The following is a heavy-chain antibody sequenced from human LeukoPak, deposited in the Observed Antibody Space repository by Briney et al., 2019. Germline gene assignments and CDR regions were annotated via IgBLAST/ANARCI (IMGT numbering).Heavy chain of an antibody. D-gene: IGHD3-10*01. CDR3: AREISAYYGSVPWFDP. CDR1: GFTFTNYW. J-gene: IGHJ5*02. V-gene: IGHV3-7*01. Sequence: GGSLRLSCAASGFTFTNYWMSWVRQAPGKGLEWVANIKQDESEKYYVDSVKGRFTISRDNAKNSLYLQMNSLRAEDTAVYYCAREISAYYGSVPWFDPWGQGTLVTVSS. CDR2: IKQDESEK.